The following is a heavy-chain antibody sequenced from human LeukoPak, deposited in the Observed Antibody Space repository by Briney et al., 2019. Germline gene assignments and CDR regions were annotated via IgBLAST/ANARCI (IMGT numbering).Heavy chain of an antibody. D-gene: IGHD3-22*01. CDR1: GGSISSGSYY. CDR3: ATRHSIGYYASLAPFDI. V-gene: IGHV4-61*01. CDR2: IYYSGST. Sequence: SETLSLTCTVSGGSISSGSYYWSWIRQPPGKGLEWIGYIYYSGSTNYNPSLKSRVTISVDTSKNQFSLKLSSVTAADTAVYYCATRHSIGYYASLAPFDIWGQGTMVTVSS. J-gene: IGHJ3*02.